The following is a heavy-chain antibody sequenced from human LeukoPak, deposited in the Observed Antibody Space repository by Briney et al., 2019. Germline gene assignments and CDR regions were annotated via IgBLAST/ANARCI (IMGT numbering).Heavy chain of an antibody. V-gene: IGHV4-38-2*01. D-gene: IGHD4-17*01. CDR2: IYHSGST. CDR3: ARNRSVTTTPGFDH. Sequence: PSETLSLTCPVSGYSIRSGDYWGWIRPSPGKGLQWIGSIYHSGSTHYNPSLKGRVTISLETFQKQFAPLIGSVTATDTAVYYCARNRSVTTTPGFDHWGQGTLVTVSS. CDR1: GYSIRSGDY. J-gene: IGHJ4*02.